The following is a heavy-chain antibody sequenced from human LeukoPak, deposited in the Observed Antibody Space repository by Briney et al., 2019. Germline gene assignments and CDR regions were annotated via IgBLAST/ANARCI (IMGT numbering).Heavy chain of an antibody. Sequence: GGSLRLSCAASGFTFSSYDMHWVRQATGKGLERVSAIGTAGDTYYPGSVKGRFTISRENAKNSLYLQMNSLRAGDTAVYYCARGYGLRYYYYGMDVWGQGTTVTVSS. D-gene: IGHD5-18*01. J-gene: IGHJ6*02. V-gene: IGHV3-13*01. CDR2: IGTAGDT. CDR3: ARGYGLRYYYYGMDV. CDR1: GFTFSSYD.